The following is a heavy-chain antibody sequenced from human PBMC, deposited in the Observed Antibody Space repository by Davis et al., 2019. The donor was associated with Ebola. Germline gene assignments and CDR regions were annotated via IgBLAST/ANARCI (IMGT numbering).Heavy chain of an antibody. CDR1: GNYFTTYW. Sequence: GESLKISCKASGNYFTTYWIGWVRQMPGKGLEWMGIIYPDDSDTRYSPSFQGQVTISADKSISTAYLQWSSLKASDSAMYYCARRNRNGLLWVYWGQGTLVTVAS. CDR2: IYPDDSDT. V-gene: IGHV5-51*01. J-gene: IGHJ4*02. D-gene: IGHD3-16*01. CDR3: ARRNRNGLLWVY.